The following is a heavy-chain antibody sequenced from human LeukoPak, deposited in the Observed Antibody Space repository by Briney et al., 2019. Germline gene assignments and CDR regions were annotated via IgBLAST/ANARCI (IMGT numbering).Heavy chain of an antibody. J-gene: IGHJ4*02. D-gene: IGHD2-15*01. CDR3: VRSGSGFDY. V-gene: IGHV3-74*01. CDR1: GFTCSSYW. CDR2: IDFETDTT. Sequence: GGSLRLSCGDCGFTCSSYWMRWVRQAPGKGLEWVSRIDFETDTTTYAGSVKGRFTISRDNTKNTLYLQMDSLRDEDAAVYYCVRSGSGFDYWGQGTLVTVTS.